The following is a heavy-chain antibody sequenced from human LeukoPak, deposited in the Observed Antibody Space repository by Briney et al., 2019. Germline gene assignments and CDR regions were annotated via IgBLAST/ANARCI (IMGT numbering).Heavy chain of an antibody. V-gene: IGHV3-23*01. J-gene: IGHJ4*02. CDR3: AYSDHFDT. D-gene: IGHD4-17*01. Sequence: GGSLRLSCAASGFTFSSFAMNWVRQAPGKGLEWVSTMSGDATSTYYADSVKGRFTISRDNAKNTLYLQMNRLTGEDTAVYYCAYSDHFDTWGQGTLVTVSS. CDR2: MSGDATST. CDR1: GFTFSSFA.